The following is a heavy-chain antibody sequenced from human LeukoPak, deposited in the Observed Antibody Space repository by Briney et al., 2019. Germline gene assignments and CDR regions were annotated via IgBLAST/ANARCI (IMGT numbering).Heavy chain of an antibody. V-gene: IGHV4-30-2*01. CDR3: ARGKRIMITFGGIIVPDY. Sequence: SETLSLTCAVSGGSISSGGYSWSWIRQPPGKGLEWIGYIYHSGSTNYNPSLKSRVTISVDTSKNQFSLKLSSVTAADTAVYYCARGKRIMITFGGIIVPDYWGQGTLVTVSS. D-gene: IGHD3-16*02. CDR1: GGSISSGGYS. J-gene: IGHJ4*02. CDR2: IYHSGST.